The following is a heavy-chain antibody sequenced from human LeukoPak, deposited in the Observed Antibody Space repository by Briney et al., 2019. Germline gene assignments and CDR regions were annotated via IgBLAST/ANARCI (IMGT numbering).Heavy chain of an antibody. CDR2: ISSSSSHI. J-gene: IGHJ6*04. V-gene: IGHV3-11*06. D-gene: IGHD3-10*02. CDR3: AELGITMIGGV. CDR1: GFTFSDYY. Sequence: GGSLRLSCVASGFTFSDYYMTWMRQAPGKGLEWISYISSSSSHINYADSVKGRFTISRDNAKNSLFLQMNSLRAEDTAVYYCAELGITMIGGVWGKGTTVTISS.